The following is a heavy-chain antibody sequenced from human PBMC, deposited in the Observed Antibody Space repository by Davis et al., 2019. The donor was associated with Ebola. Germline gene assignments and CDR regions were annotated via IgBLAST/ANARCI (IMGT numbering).Heavy chain of an antibody. J-gene: IGHJ5*02. CDR2: MWYDGSNE. D-gene: IGHD3-22*01. CDR1: GFTFSSYG. V-gene: IGHV3-33*01. Sequence: GESLKISCAASGFTFSSYGMHWVRQAPGKGLEWVALMWYDGSNENYADSVKGRFTISRDNSKNTLYLQMNSLRAEDTAVYYCARDHYDSSAHNWFDPWGQGTLVTVSS. CDR3: ARDHYDSSAHNWFDP.